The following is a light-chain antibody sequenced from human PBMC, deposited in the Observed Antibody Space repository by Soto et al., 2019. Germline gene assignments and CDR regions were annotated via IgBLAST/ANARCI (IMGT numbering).Light chain of an antibody. V-gene: IGKV3-20*01. CDR1: RFVSNYY. CDR2: AAS. Sequence: DIVLTQSPGTLSLSPGDRATLSCRTSRFVSNYYVAWYQQRPGQAPRLLIYAASSRATDIPDRFSGSGSGTDFTRTISRLEPEDFAVYDCQHYADSPPVFTFGPGTKVEI. CDR3: QHYADSPPVFT. J-gene: IGKJ3*01.